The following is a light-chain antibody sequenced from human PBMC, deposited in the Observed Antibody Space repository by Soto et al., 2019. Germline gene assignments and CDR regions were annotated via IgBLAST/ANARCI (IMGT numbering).Light chain of an antibody. Sequence: DIAMTQSPDSLAVSLGERATINCRSSQSVLYRYNNKNYLGWYQQKPGQPPKLLIYCASTRESGVPDRFSGSGSGTDFTLTISSLQAEDEAVYYCHDYYGDPPWKFGQGTNVAIK. CDR2: CAS. CDR1: QSVLYRYNNKNY. CDR3: HDYYGDPPWK. J-gene: IGKJ1*01. V-gene: IGKV4-1*01.